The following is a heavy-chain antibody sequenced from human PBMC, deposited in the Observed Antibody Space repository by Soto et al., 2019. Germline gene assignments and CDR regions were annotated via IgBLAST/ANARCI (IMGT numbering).Heavy chain of an antibody. V-gene: IGHV4-39*01. CDR3: LGFKPATSLSH. CDR1: GGSISSAASY. D-gene: IGHD2-15*01. CDR2: IFYDGRT. Sequence: PSETLSLTCTVSGGSISSAASYWAWIRQPPGKGLEWIGHIFYDGRTTYSPSLRSRVYISADTSKNQFSLKLSSMTAADAAVYFCLGFKPATSLSHWGQGTLVTVSS. J-gene: IGHJ4*02.